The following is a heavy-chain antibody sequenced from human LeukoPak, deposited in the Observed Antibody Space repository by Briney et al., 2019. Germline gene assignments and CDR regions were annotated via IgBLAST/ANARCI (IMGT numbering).Heavy chain of an antibody. Sequence: TGGSLRLSCAASGFTVSSNYMSWVRQAPGKGLEWVSVIYSGGSTYYADSVKGRFTISRDNSKNTLYLQMNSLRAEDTAVYYCASTGITGTGDYWGQGTLVTVSS. CDR3: ASTGITGTGDY. CDR1: GFTVSSNY. D-gene: IGHD1-20*01. V-gene: IGHV3-53*01. CDR2: IYSGGST. J-gene: IGHJ4*02.